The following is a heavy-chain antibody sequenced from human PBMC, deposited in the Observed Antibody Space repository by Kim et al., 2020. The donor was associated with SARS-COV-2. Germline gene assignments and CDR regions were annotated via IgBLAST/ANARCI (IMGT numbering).Heavy chain of an antibody. Sequence: SGPTLVKPTQTLTLTCTFSGFSLSTSGVAVGWVRQPPGQALEWLALIYWDDDKRYSPSLKSRLTITKDTSKNQVVLTLTHMDPMDTATYYCGHSSGYCGGGSCARRRFDYWGQGTLVTVSS. CDR2: IYWDDDK. D-gene: IGHD2-15*01. CDR3: GHSSGYCGGGSCARRRFDY. J-gene: IGHJ4*02. V-gene: IGHV2-5*02. CDR1: GFSLSTSGVA.